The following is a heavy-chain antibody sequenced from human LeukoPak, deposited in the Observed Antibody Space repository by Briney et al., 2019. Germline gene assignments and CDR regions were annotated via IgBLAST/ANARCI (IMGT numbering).Heavy chain of an antibody. CDR2: ISSGGDDI. Sequence: GGSLRLSCVASGFTFNTHSMNWVRQAPGKGLEWVSSISSGGDDIYYADSVKGRFTISRDNSKNTLYLQMNSLRAEDTAVYYCTKPARAVGLDYWGQGTLVTVSS. J-gene: IGHJ4*02. CDR3: TKPARAVGLDY. D-gene: IGHD6-19*01. V-gene: IGHV3-21*04. CDR1: GFTFNTHS.